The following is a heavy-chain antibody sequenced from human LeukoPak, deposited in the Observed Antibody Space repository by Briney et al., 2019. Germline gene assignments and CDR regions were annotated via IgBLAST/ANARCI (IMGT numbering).Heavy chain of an antibody. CDR1: GGTFSSYA. CDR2: IIPIFGTA. D-gene: IGHD2-15*01. Sequence: SVKVSCKASGGTFSSYAISWVRQAPGQGLGWMGGIIPIFGTANYAQKFQGRVTITTDESTSTAYMELSSLRSEDTAVYYCAREGYCSGGSCYDYWGQGTLVTVSS. J-gene: IGHJ4*02. V-gene: IGHV1-69*05. CDR3: AREGYCSGGSCYDY.